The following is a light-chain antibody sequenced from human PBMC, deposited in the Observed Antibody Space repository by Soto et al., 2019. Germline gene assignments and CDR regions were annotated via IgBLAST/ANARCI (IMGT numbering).Light chain of an antibody. V-gene: IGLV2-14*01. CDR2: EVS. J-gene: IGLJ2*01. Sequence: QSALTQPASVSGSPGQSITISCTGTSSDVGGYKYVSWYQQHPDKAPKLIIFEVSNRPSGISSRFSGSKSGNTASLTISGLQAEDEADYYCVLYMRSGISVFGGGTKLTVL. CDR1: SSDVGGYKY. CDR3: VLYMRSGISV.